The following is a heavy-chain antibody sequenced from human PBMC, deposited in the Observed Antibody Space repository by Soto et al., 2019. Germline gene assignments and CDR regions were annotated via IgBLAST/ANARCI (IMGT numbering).Heavy chain of an antibody. CDR2: IYYSGST. CDR1: GGSVSSGSYY. Sequence: QVQLQESGPGLVKPSETLSLTCTVSGGSVSSGSYYWSWIRQPPGKGLEWIGYIYYSGSTNYNPSLKSRVTVSVDTSKNQSSLKLSSVTAAYTAVYYCARGSGPNDAFDIWGQGTMVTVSS. V-gene: IGHV4-61*01. J-gene: IGHJ3*02. D-gene: IGHD2-15*01. CDR3: ARGSGPNDAFDI.